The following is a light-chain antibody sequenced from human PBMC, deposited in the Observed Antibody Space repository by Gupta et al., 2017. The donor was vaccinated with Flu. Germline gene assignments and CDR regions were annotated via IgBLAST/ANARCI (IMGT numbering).Light chain of an antibody. CDR3: QQYGSSPKYS. J-gene: IGKJ2*03. Sequence: EIGLTQSPGTLSLSPGGRATLSCRASQSVSSSYLAWYQQKPGQAPRLLIYGASSRATGIPDRFSGSGSGTDFTLTISRLEPEDFAVYYCQQYGSSPKYSFGQGTKLEIK. CDR1: QSVSSSY. CDR2: GAS. V-gene: IGKV3-20*01.